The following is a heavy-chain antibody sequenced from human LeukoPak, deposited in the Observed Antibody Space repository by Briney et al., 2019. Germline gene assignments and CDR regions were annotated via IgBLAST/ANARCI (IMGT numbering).Heavy chain of an antibody. V-gene: IGHV3-66*01. J-gene: IGHJ4*02. D-gene: IGHD3-10*01. CDR2: IYSGGSI. CDR1: GFTVSYNY. Sequence: GGSLRLSCTASGFTVSYNYMRWVRQAPGKGLEWVSVIYSGGSIYHADSVKGRFTISRDSSKNTVYLQMNNLRVDDTAFYYCARDVEVINMVRGVPQGHRDFWGQGTLVTVSS. CDR3: ARDVEVINMVRGVPQGHRDF.